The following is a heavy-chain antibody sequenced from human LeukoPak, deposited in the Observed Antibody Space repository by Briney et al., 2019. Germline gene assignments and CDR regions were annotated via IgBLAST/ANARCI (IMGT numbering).Heavy chain of an antibody. CDR3: ARERIDSGYNYYYYGMDV. CDR2: INSDGSST. D-gene: IGHD5-12*01. Sequence: GGSLRLSCAASGFTFSSYWMHWVRQAPGKGLVWVSRINSDGSSTSYADSVKGRFTISRDNAKNTLYLQMNSLRAEDTAVYYCARERIDSGYNYYYYGMDVCGKGATVTVSS. J-gene: IGHJ6*04. CDR1: GFTFSSYW. V-gene: IGHV3-74*01.